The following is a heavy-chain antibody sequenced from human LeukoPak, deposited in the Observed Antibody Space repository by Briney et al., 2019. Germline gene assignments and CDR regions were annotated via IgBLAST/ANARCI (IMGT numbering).Heavy chain of an antibody. Sequence: GASVKVSCKASGGTFSNYAISWVRLAPGQGLEWMGGIIPIVGTSTYAQKFQGRVTITADESTITAYMELSSLTSEDTGVYYCAREGEELVNWFDPWGPGTLVTVSS. CDR2: IIPIVGTS. V-gene: IGHV1-69*01. J-gene: IGHJ5*02. CDR3: AREGEELVNWFDP. CDR1: GGTFSNYA. D-gene: IGHD3-10*01.